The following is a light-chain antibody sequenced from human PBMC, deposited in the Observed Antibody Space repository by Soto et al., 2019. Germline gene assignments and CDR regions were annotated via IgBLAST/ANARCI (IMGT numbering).Light chain of an antibody. Sequence: QSALTQPASVSGSPGQSITISCTGTSRDVGGYSVSWYQVHPGKAPKLILYDVGDRPSGVSYRFSGSKSGNTASLTISGLQAADEADYFCSSFTSSMTNVFGSGTKVTVL. CDR3: SSFTSSMTNV. J-gene: IGLJ1*01. CDR1: SRDVGGYS. V-gene: IGLV2-14*03. CDR2: DVG.